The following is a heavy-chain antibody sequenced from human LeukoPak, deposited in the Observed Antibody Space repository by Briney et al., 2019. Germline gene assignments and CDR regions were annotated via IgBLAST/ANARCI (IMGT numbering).Heavy chain of an antibody. D-gene: IGHD2-15*01. J-gene: IGHJ4*02. CDR2: ISNNGGST. CDR3: ARGDVMVVAATLNY. Sequence: PGGSPRHSCAASGFTFSSYAMHWVRQAPGKGLEYVSGISNNGGSTFYANSVKGRFTISRDNSQNTLYLQMGSLRPEDMAVYYCARGDVMVVAATLNYWSQRTLVTVSS. V-gene: IGHV3-64*01. CDR1: GFTFSSYA.